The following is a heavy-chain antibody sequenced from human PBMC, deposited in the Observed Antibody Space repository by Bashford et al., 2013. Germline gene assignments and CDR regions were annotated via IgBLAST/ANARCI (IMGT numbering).Heavy chain of an antibody. CDR3: ARGAFYHEAVAVQEKQPTGGDSGPLDY. CDR1: GGSFSGYY. D-gene: IGHD6-19*01. V-gene: IGHV4-34*01. CDR2: INHSGST. Sequence: SETLSLTCAVYGGSFSGYYWSWIRQPPGKGLEWIGEINHSGSTNYNPSLKSRVTISVDTSKNQFSLKLSSVTAADTAVYYCARGAFYHEAVAVQEKQPTGGDSGPLDYWGQGTLVTVSS. J-gene: IGHJ4*02.